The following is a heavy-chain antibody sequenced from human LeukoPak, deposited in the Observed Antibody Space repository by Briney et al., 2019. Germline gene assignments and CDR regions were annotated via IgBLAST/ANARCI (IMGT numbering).Heavy chain of an antibody. CDR3: ARGGESEGNFGGPNWFDP. J-gene: IGHJ5*02. D-gene: IGHD4-23*01. V-gene: IGHV1-69*05. CDR1: GGTFSSYA. CDR2: IIPIFGTA. Sequence: SVEVSCKASGGTFSSYAISWVRQAPGQGLEWMGGIIPIFGTANYAQKFQGRVTITTDESTSTAYMELSSLRSEDTAVYYCARGGESEGNFGGPNWFDPWGQGTLVTVSS.